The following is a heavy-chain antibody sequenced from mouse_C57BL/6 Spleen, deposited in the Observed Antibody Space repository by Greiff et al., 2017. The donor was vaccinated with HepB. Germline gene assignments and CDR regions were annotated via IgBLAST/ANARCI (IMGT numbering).Heavy chain of an antibody. V-gene: IGHV5-4*03. D-gene: IGHD2-3*01. CDR1: GFTFSSYA. Sequence: DVMLVESGGGLVKPGGSLKLSCAASGFTFSSYAMSWVRQTPEKRLEWVATISDGGSSTYYPDNVKGRFTISRDNAKNNLYLQMSHLKSEDTAMYYCARDGYYDYAMDYWGQGTSVTVSS. CDR2: ISDGGSST. J-gene: IGHJ4*01. CDR3: ARDGYYDYAMDY.